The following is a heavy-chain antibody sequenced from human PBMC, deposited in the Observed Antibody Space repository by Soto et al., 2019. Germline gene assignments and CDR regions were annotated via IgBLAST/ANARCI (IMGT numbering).Heavy chain of an antibody. V-gene: IGHV3-13*01. D-gene: IGHD2-21*02. Sequence: PGGSLTLSCAASGFTFSSYDMHLVRHATGKGLEWVSAIGTAGDTYYPGSVKGRFTISRENAKNSLYLQMNSLRAEDTAVYYCARELAVVTAYDYYGMDAWGQGTTVTVSS. CDR1: GFTFSSYD. CDR2: IGTAGDT. CDR3: ARELAVVTAYDYYGMDA. J-gene: IGHJ6*02.